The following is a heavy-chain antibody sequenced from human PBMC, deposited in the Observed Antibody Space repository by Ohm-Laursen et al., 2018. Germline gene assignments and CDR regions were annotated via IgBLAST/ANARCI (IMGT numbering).Heavy chain of an antibody. CDR1: GFTFSSYE. CDR3: ARDPVRGLTDY. CDR2: ISSSGSTI. J-gene: IGHJ4*02. V-gene: IGHV3-48*03. D-gene: IGHD3-16*01. Sequence: SLRLSCAASGFTFSSYEMNWVRQAPGQGLEWVSYISSSGSTIHYADSVKGRFTISRDNAKNSLYLQMNSLRAEDTAVYHWARDPVRGLTDYWGQGTLVTVSS.